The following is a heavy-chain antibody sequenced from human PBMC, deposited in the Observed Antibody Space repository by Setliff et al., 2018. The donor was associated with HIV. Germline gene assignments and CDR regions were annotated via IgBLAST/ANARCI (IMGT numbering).Heavy chain of an antibody. CDR3: ARTHSFQPYYFDY. V-gene: IGHV4-34*01. J-gene: IGHJ4*02. CDR2: INHSGST. Sequence: LTCAVYGGSFSGYYWSWIRQPPGKGLEWIGEINHSGSTNYNPSLKSRVTISVDTSKNQFSLKLSSVTAADTAVYYCARTHSFQPYYFDYWGQGTLVTVSS. CDR1: GGSFSGYY. D-gene: IGHD5-18*01.